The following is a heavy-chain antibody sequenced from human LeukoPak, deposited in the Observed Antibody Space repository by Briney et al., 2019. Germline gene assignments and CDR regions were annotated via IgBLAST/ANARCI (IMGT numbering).Heavy chain of an antibody. CDR1: GFTFSSYG. CDR2: IWYDGSNK. CDR3: ASAPTSYSSYSDY. J-gene: IGHJ4*02. V-gene: IGHV3-33*01. Sequence: GGSLRLSCAASGFTFSSYGMHWVRQAPGKGLEWVAVIWYDGSNKYYADSVKGRFTISRDNSKNTLYLQMNSLRAEDTAVYYCASAPTSYSSYSDYGGQGTLVKVSS. D-gene: IGHD6-13*01.